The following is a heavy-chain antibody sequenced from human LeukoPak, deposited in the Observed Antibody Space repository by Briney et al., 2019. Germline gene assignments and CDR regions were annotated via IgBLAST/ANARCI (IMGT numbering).Heavy chain of an antibody. Sequence: GGSLRLSCAASGFTFSSYWMNWVRQAPGKGLEWVAVISYDGSNKYYADSVKGRFTISRDNSKNTLYLQMNSLRAEDTAVYYCAKDSGSYGDYWGQGTLVTVSS. CDR2: ISYDGSNK. D-gene: IGHD1-26*01. CDR3: AKDSGSYGDY. CDR1: GFTFSSYW. V-gene: IGHV3-30*18. J-gene: IGHJ4*02.